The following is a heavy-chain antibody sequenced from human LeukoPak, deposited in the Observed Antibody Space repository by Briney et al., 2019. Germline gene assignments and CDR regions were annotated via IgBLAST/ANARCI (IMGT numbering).Heavy chain of an antibody. V-gene: IGHV4-59*08. J-gene: IGHJ4*02. CDR2: IYYSGST. Sequence: SETLSLTCTVSGGSISSYYWSWIRQPPGKGLEWIGYIYYSGSTNYNPSLKSRVTISVDTSKNQFSLKLSSVTAADTAVYYCARHGDSRGTVDSWGQGTLVTVSS. CDR3: ARHGDSRGTVDS. D-gene: IGHD3-10*01. CDR1: GGSISSYY.